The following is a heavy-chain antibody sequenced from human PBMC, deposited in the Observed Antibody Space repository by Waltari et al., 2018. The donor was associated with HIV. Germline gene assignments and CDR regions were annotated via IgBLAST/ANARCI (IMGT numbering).Heavy chain of an antibody. Sequence: EVQLVESGGGLVQPGGSLRVPGAAYGFTCSSSAIHWVRQASGKGLEWVGRIRSRGNRYATAYGASVKGRFTVSRDDSKNTAYLQMNNLKTEDTAVYYCTRALAYWGQGTLVTVSP. D-gene: IGHD3-16*01. CDR3: TRALAY. CDR2: IRSRGNRYAT. J-gene: IGHJ4*02. V-gene: IGHV3-73*02. CDR1: GFTCSSSA.